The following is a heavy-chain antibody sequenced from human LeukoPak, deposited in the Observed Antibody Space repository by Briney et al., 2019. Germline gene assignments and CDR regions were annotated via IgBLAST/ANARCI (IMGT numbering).Heavy chain of an antibody. Sequence: PSETLSLTCTVSGGPISSYYWSWIRQPPGKGLEWIGYIYYSGSTSYNPSLKSRVTLSVDTSKNQFSLKLSSVTAADTAVFYCARLTGRDTRVWPYFQYWGQGALVSVPS. CDR1: GGPISSYY. CDR3: ARLTGRDTRVWPYFQY. V-gene: IGHV4-59*08. CDR2: IYYSGST. D-gene: IGHD2-2*02. J-gene: IGHJ4*01.